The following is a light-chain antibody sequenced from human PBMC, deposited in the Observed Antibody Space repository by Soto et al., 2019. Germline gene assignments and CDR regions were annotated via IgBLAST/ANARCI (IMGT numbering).Light chain of an antibody. CDR2: EVN. CDR3: SSYSSTSIPVV. Sequence: QSALTQPASVSGSPGQSITISCTGTSSDIGGYNFVSWYPQHPGKAPKFMIYEVNNRPSGVSNRFSGSKSGNTASLTISGLQAEDEADYYCSSYSSTSIPVVFGGGTKLTVL. J-gene: IGLJ2*01. CDR1: SSDIGGYNF. V-gene: IGLV2-14*01.